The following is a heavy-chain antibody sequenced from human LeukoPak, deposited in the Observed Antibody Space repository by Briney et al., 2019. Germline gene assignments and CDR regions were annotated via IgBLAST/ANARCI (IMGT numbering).Heavy chain of an antibody. D-gene: IGHD2-15*01. J-gene: IGHJ6*02. V-gene: IGHV1-18*01. CDR3: ARDPPRIVVVVAATNYYGMDV. CDR1: GYTFTSYG. Sequence: ASVKVSCTASGYTFTSYGISWVRQAPGQGLEWMGWISAYNGNTNYAQKLQGRVTMTTDTSTSTAYMELRSLRSDDTAVYYWARDPPRIVVVVAATNYYGMDVWGQGTTVTVSS. CDR2: ISAYNGNT.